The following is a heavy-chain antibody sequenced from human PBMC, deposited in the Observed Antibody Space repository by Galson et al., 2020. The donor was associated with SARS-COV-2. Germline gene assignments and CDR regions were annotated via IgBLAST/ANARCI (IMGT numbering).Heavy chain of an antibody. CDR3: ASHGSSTSAFRDFDC. CDR2: INPNSGGT. CDR1: GYTFTGYY. D-gene: IGHD6-6*01. V-gene: IGHV1-2*02. Sequence: ASVKVSCKASGYTFTGYYMHWVRQAPGQGLEWMGWINPNSGGTNYAQKFQGRVTMTRDTSISTAYMELSRLRSDDTAVYYCASHGSSTSAFRDFDCWGQGTLVTVSS. J-gene: IGHJ4*02.